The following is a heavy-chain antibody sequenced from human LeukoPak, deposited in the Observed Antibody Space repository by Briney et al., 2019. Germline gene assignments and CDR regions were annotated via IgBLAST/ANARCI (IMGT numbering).Heavy chain of an antibody. CDR1: GGSISSTNW. J-gene: IGHJ4*02. V-gene: IGHV4-4*02. Sequence: SGTLSLTCAVSGGSISSTNWWSWVRQVPGRGLEWIGEIYYSGSTNYNPSLRSRVSISIDRSKNHFSLKLSSVTAADTAVYYCARSYSSGWYNYWGQGTLVTVSS. CDR3: ARSYSSGWYNY. D-gene: IGHD6-19*01. CDR2: IYYSGST.